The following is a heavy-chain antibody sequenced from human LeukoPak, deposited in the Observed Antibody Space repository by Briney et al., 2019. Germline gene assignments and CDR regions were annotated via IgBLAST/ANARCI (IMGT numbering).Heavy chain of an antibody. V-gene: IGHV7-4-1*02. Sequence: ASVKVSCKVSGYTLSNYGMNWVRQAPGQGLEWMGWINTNTGNPTYAQGFTGRFVFSLDTSVSTAYLQISSLKAEDTAVYYCARTTYYYDSSGYPKGPNFDYWGQGTLVTVSS. J-gene: IGHJ4*02. CDR2: INTNTGNP. CDR1: GYTLSNYG. CDR3: ARTTYYYDSSGYPKGPNFDY. D-gene: IGHD3-22*01.